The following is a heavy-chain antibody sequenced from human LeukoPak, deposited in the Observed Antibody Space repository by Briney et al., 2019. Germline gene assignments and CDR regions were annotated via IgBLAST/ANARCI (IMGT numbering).Heavy chain of an antibody. J-gene: IGHJ4*02. Sequence: PGGSLRLSCAASGFTFSSYAMHWVRQAPGKGLEWVAVISYDGSNKYYADSVKGRFTISRDNSKNTLYLQMNSLRAEDTAVYYCAKDLSRYSAEWGQGTLVTVSS. CDR1: GFTFSSYA. CDR3: AKDLSRYSAE. V-gene: IGHV3-30-3*01. D-gene: IGHD5-12*01. CDR2: ISYDGSNK.